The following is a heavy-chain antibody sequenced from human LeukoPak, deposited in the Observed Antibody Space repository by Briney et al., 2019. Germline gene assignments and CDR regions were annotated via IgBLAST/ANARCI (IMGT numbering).Heavy chain of an antibody. V-gene: IGHV4-34*01. D-gene: IGHD6-6*01. CDR1: GGSFNTYY. J-gene: IGHJ4*02. CDR3: AHSSSSLPTDS. Sequence: SETLSLTCAVYGGSFNTYYWSWIRQPPGKGLEWIGEINHNKTTNYNPSLTSRVTISVDTSKNQFSLNLTSVTAADTAVYYCAHSSSSLPTDSWGQGNLVIVSS. CDR2: INHNKTT.